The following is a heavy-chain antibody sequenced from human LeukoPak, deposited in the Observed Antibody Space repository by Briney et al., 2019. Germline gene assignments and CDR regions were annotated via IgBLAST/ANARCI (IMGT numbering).Heavy chain of an antibody. J-gene: IGHJ4*02. CDR3: ARENLHYDSSGYYGY. Sequence: SVKVSCKASGYTFISYGISWVRQAPGQGLEWMGGIIPIFGTANYAQRFQGRVTITADESTSTAYMELSSLRSEDTAVYYCARENLHYDSSGYYGYWGQGTLVTVSS. CDR1: GYTFISYG. V-gene: IGHV1-69*13. CDR2: IIPIFGTA. D-gene: IGHD3-22*01.